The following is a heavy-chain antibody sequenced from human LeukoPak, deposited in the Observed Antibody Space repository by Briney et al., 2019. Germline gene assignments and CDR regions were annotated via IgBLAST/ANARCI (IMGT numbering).Heavy chain of an antibody. J-gene: IGHJ4*02. D-gene: IGHD3-22*01. V-gene: IGHV4-34*01. CDR3: ARGYDSSGYYYFFDY. CDR1: GGSFSGYY. Sequence: PSETLSLTCAVYGGSFSGYYWSWIRQPPGKGLEWFGEINHSGSTNYNPSLKSRVTMSVDTSKNQFSLKLSSVTAADTAVYYCARGYDSSGYYYFFDYWGQGTLVTVSS. CDR2: INHSGST.